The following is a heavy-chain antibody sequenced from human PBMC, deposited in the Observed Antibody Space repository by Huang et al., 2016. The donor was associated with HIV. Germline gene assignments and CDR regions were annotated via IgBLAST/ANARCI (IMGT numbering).Heavy chain of an antibody. V-gene: IGHV3-21*01. CDR1: GFAFATHS. CDR2: ISSSSRHI. J-gene: IGHJ4*02. D-gene: IGHD5-18*01. Sequence: EVQLVESGGGLVKIGGSLRLSCAASGFAFATHSVHWVRQTPGKGLEWFSSISSSSRHIYYADSVKGRFTIARDNAENSVSLQMNDLRAEDTALYYCARDRNGYSYGTYFDYWGLGTLVTVSS. CDR3: ARDRNGYSYGTYFDY.